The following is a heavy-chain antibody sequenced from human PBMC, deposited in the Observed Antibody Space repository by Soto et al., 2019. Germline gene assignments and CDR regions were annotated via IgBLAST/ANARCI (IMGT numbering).Heavy chain of an antibody. J-gene: IGHJ4*02. V-gene: IGHV1-46*03. D-gene: IGHD3-3*01. CDR2: INPSGGST. CDR1: GYTFTSYD. CDR3: ARYQYYDFWSGYGY. Sequence: ASVKVSCKASGYTFTSYDINWVRQATGQGLEWMGIINPSGGSTSYAQKFQGRVTMTRDTSTSTVYMELSSLRSEDTAVYYCARYQYYDFWSGYGYWGQGTLVTVSS.